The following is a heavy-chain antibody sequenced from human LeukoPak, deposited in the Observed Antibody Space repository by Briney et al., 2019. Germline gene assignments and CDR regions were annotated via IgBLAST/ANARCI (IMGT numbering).Heavy chain of an antibody. D-gene: IGHD5-24*01. Sequence: GGSLRLSCTASGFPISSHYISWVRQAPGKGLDWVSVIYRSGGTYFADSVKGRFTISRDDSQNTVSLQMNNLRAKDTAVYYCTRTIPPAHWGQGTLVTVSS. CDR2: IYRSGGT. CDR1: GFPISSHY. J-gene: IGHJ4*02. CDR3: TRTIPPAH. V-gene: IGHV3-53*01.